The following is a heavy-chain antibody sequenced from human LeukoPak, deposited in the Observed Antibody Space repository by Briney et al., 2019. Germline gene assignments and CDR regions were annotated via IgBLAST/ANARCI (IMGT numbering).Heavy chain of an antibody. CDR2: IYTTGTA. V-gene: IGHV4-4*07. CDR1: SGSIRSYY. J-gene: IGHJ4*02. CDR3: GRQGYTASYYFFDY. Sequence: SETLSLTCTVSSGSIRSYYWGWVRQPPGKGLEWIGRIYTTGTAQYNPSLKSRVTMSVDTSTNQFSLNLRSMTAADTAVYYCGRQGYTASYYFFDYWSQGTLVAVS. D-gene: IGHD1-26*01.